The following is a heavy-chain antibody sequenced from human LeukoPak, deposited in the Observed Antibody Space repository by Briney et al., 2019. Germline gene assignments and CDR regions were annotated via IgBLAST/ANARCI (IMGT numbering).Heavy chain of an antibody. CDR1: GFAFGDYH. J-gene: IGHJ4*02. V-gene: IGHV3-11*05. CDR3: AKDRATGYYDSSGYYHYFDY. D-gene: IGHD3-22*01. Sequence: GGSLRLSCAASGFAFGDYHMSWIRQDPGKGLEWVSYISRRSDYKDFADSVRGRFTVSRDNAKNSMYLQMSSLRAEDTAVYYCAKDRATGYYDSSGYYHYFDYWGQGTLVTVSS. CDR2: ISRRSDYK.